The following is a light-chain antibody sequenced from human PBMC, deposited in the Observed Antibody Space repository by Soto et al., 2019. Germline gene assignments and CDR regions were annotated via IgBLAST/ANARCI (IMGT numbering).Light chain of an antibody. CDR2: GTF. J-gene: IGKJ1*01. CDR3: QQCGLSPRT. V-gene: IGKV3-20*01. CDR1: QSISSSY. Sequence: EVVLTQSPVTLSLSPGDRATLSCRASQSISSSYLAGYQQKPGQAPRLLIYGTFNRATGIPDRFSGDGSGTDFTLTINRLEPEDFAVYFCQQCGLSPRTFGQGTKVEV.